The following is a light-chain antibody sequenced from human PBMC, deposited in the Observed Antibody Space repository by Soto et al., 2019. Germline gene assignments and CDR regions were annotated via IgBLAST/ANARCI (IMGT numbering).Light chain of an antibody. CDR2: GNS. CDR1: SSNIGAGYD. J-gene: IGLJ2*01. V-gene: IGLV1-40*01. CDR3: QSYDSSLSGVV. Sequence: QSVLTQPPSVCGAPGQRVTISCTGSSSNIGAGYDVHWYQQLPRTAPKLLISGNSNRPSGVPDRFSGSKSGTSASLAITGLQAEDEADYYCQSYDSSLSGVVFGGGTKLTVL.